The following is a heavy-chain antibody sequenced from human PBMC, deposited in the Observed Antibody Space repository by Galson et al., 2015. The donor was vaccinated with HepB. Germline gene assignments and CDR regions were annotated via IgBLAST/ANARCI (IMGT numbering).Heavy chain of an antibody. D-gene: IGHD3-22*01. J-gene: IGHJ4*02. V-gene: IGHV1-69*13. CDR2: IIPIFGTA. CDR3: ARDLRYYDSSGSRTRYFDY. Sequence: SVKVSCKASGGTFSSYAISWVRQAPGQGLEWMGGIIPIFGTANYAQKFQGRVTITADESTSTAYMEPSSLRSEDTAVYYCARDLRYYDSSGSRTRYFDYWGQGTLVTVSS. CDR1: GGTFSSYA.